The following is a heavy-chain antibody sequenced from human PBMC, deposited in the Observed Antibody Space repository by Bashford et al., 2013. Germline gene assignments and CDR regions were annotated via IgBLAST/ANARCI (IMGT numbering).Heavy chain of an antibody. J-gene: IGHJ4*02. V-gene: IGHV1-46*01. CDR3: ARDPRPAAGTPLLLAVAAPGGYYFDV. CDR1: GYTFTSYY. D-gene: IGHD6-13*01. CDR2: INPSGGST. Sequence: ASVKVSCKASGYTFTSYYMHWVRQAPGQGLEWMGIINPSGGSTSYAQKFQGRVTMTRDTSTSTVYMELSSLRSEDTAVYYCARDPRPAAGTPLLLAVAAPGGYYFDVLGPGNPGHRLL.